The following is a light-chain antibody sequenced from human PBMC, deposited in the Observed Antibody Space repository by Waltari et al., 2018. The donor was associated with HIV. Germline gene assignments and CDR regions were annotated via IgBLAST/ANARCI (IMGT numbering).Light chain of an antibody. CDR2: KTS. CDR1: QIIDYW. Sequence: DVQMTQSPSTLSASVGDRVSITCRASQIIDYWLAWYQQKPVQPPKLLIYKTSYLESGVPTRFSGSGSGADFTLTIDGLQPEDFATYYCQQYNSHSYTFGQGIKLDIK. V-gene: IGKV1-5*03. CDR3: QQYNSHSYT. J-gene: IGKJ2*01.